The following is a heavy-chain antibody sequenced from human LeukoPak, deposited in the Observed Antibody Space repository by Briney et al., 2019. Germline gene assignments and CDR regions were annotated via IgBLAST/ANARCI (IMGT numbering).Heavy chain of an antibody. J-gene: IGHJ4*02. D-gene: IGHD4-17*01. CDR2: INHSGST. CDR3: ARSTVTTRGRDYFDY. Sequence: PSETLSLTCAVYGGSFRGYYWSWIRQPPGKGLEWIGEINHSGSTNYNPSLKSRVTISVDTSKNQFSLKLSSVTAADTAVYYCARSTVTTRGRDYFDYWGQGTLVTVSS. V-gene: IGHV4-34*01. CDR1: GGSFRGYY.